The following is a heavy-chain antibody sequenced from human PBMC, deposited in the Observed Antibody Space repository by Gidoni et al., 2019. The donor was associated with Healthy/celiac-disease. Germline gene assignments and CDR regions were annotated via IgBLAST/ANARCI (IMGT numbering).Heavy chain of an antibody. J-gene: IGHJ6*02. V-gene: IGHV4-4*07. CDR3: ARDHVDTAMAHYYYYGMDV. Sequence: QVQLQESGPGLVKPSETLSLTCTVSGGSIISYYWSWIRQPAGKGLEWIGRIYTSGITNYNPSLKSRVTMSVDTSKNQFSLKLSSVTAADTAVYYCARDHVDTAMAHYYYYGMDVWGQGTTVTVSS. CDR2: IYTSGIT. CDR1: GGSIISYY. D-gene: IGHD5-18*01.